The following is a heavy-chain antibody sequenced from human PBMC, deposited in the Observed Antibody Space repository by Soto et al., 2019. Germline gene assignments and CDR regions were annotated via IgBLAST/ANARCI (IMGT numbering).Heavy chain of an antibody. J-gene: IGHJ4*02. V-gene: IGHV3-23*01. CDR1: GFTFSSYA. CDR2: ISGGGGST. D-gene: IGHD1-26*01. CDR3: AKDGRRWDLPADY. Sequence: EVQLLESGGGLVQPGGSLRLSCAASGFTFSSYAMSWVRQAPGKGLEWVSAISGGGGSTYYADSVKGRFTISRDNSKNTLYLQMNSLRAEDTAVYYCAKDGRRWDLPADYWGQGGLVTVSS.